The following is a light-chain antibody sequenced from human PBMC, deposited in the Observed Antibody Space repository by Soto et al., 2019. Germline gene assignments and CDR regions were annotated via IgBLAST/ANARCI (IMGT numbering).Light chain of an antibody. Sequence: DIQRTQSPSSLSASVGDTVTITCRASQGISNSLAWFQQKPGRVPQFLIYAASTLQPGVPPRFSGSGSGTDFTLTISSLQPEDVATYYCQNYNSAPLTFGPGTRVEIK. CDR3: QNYNSAPLT. CDR2: AAS. V-gene: IGKV1-27*01. CDR1: QGISNS. J-gene: IGKJ3*01.